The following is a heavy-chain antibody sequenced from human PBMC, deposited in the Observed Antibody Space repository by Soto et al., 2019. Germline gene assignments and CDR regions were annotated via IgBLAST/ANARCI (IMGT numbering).Heavy chain of an antibody. CDR2: IDHDGPT. CDR3: VRDRHGDS. J-gene: IGHJ4*02. V-gene: IGHV3-74*01. CDR1: GFTFRNYW. Sequence: EVQLVESGGGLVQPGGSLRLSCAGSGFTFRNYWMHWVRQAPGKGLEWVSRIDHDGPTDYADSVRGRFTISRDNAENTLYLQMNSLCPEDTAVYYCVRDRHGDSWGQGTLVTVSS.